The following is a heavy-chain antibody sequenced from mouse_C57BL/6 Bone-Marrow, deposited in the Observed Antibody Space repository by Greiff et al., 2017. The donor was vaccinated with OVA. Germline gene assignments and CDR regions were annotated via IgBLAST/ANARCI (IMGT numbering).Heavy chain of an antibody. CDR2: IRNKPNGSTT. D-gene: IGHD1-1*01. CDR3: ARYKGRVAVDYFDY. Sequence: EVKLVESGGGLVQPGDSLSLSCAASGFTFTNYYMSWVRQPPGKALEWLAFIRNKPNGSTTEYSASVKGRFTISRANSQSILYLQMNALRAEDSATYYCARYKGRVAVDYFDYWGQGTALTVSS. V-gene: IGHV7-3*01. J-gene: IGHJ2*01. CDR1: GFTFTNYY.